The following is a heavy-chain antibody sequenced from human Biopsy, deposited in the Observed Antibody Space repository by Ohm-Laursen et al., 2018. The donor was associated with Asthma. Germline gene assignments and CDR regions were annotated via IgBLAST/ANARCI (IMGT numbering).Heavy chain of an antibody. CDR1: GYTFNSAG. D-gene: IGHD2-8*02. CDR3: AMAVYYSHCYCIDL. CDR2: ISVYNGNT. J-gene: IGHJ6*02. V-gene: IGHV1-18*01. Sequence: GSSVKVSCKTSGYTFNSAGITRVRQAPGKGLEWMGWISVYNGNTKVAQKLQDRVTMITDTSTSTAYMELRSLRSDDTAVYFCAMAVYYSHCYCIDLWRQAPTFPVS.